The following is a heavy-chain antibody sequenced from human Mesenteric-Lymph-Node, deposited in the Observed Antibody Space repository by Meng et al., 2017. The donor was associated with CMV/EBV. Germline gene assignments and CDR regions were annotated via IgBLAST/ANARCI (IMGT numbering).Heavy chain of an antibody. D-gene: IGHD1-7*01. CDR2: ISWNSGSI. Sequence: SLRLSCAASGFTFDDYAMHWVRQAPGKGLEWVSGISWNSGSIGYADSVKGRFTISRDNAKNSLYLQMNSLRAEDTALYYCAKDEYVLGGITGTTVDYWGQGTLVTVSS. CDR1: GFTFDDYA. J-gene: IGHJ4*02. V-gene: IGHV3-9*01. CDR3: AKDEYVLGGITGTTVDY.